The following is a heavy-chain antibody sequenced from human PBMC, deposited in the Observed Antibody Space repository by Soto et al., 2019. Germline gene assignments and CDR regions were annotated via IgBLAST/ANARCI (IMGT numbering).Heavy chain of an antibody. J-gene: IGHJ5*02. CDR3: ARSENWFEP. CDR1: GYSSSSDNW. V-gene: IGHV4-28*01. Sequence: PSEALSGTCWVSGYSSSSDNWRVWIRQPPGKGLEWIGYIHYSGSTYYNPSLKSRVTISVDTSKNQFSLKLSSVTAADKAVYYCARSENWFEPWGQGTLVIVS. CDR2: IHYSGST.